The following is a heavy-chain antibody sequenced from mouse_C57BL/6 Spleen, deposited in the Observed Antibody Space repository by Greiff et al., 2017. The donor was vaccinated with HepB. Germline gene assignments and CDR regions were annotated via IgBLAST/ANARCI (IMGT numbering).Heavy chain of an antibody. J-gene: IGHJ2*01. D-gene: IGHD2-4*01. CDR1: GYTFTSYW. CDR2: IDPSDSYT. V-gene: IGHV1-50*01. Sequence: VQLQQSGAELVKPGASVKLSCKASGYTFTSYWMQWVKQRPGQGLEWIGEIDPSDSYTNYNQKFKGKATLTVDTSSSTAYMQLSSLTSEDSAVYYCARCYDYDDGYFDYWGQGTTLTVSS. CDR3: ARCYDYDDGYFDY.